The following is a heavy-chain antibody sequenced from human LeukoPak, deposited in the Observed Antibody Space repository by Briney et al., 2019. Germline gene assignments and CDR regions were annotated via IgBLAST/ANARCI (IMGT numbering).Heavy chain of an antibody. V-gene: IGHV3-30*18. Sequence: PGRSLRLSCAASGFTLTSYGMHWVRQAPGKGLEWVPVISYDGSNKYYADSVKGRFTISRDNSKNTLYLQMNSLRAEDTAVYYCAKDNVGATNYYYYGVDVWGQGTTVTVSS. CDR2: ISYDGSNK. CDR1: GFTLTSYG. J-gene: IGHJ6*02. CDR3: AKDNVGATNYYYYGVDV. D-gene: IGHD1-26*01.